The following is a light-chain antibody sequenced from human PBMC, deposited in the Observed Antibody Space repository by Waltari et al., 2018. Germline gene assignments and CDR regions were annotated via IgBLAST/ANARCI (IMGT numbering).Light chain of an antibody. V-gene: IGKV4-1*01. Sequence: DIVXTQSPDSLAVSLGERATINXKSSQSVLYSSNNKNYLAWYQQKPGQPPKLLIYWASTRESGVPDRFXGSGSGTDFTLTISSLQAEDVAVYYXQQYYSTPPYTFGXXXKLEIK. CDR1: QSVLYSSNNKNY. J-gene: IGKJ2*01. CDR2: WAS. CDR3: QQYYSTPPYT.